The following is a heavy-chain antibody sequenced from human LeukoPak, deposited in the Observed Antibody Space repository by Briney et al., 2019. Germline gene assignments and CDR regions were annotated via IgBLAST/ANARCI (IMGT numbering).Heavy chain of an antibody. CDR2: ISSSGTTI. Sequence: SGGSLRLSCAASGFTFSSYEMNWVRQAPGKGLEWVSYISSSGTTIYYVDSVKGRFTISRDNSKNSLYLQMNSLRTEDTALYYCAKEIDTLGTNAFDIWGQGTIVTVSS. V-gene: IGHV3-48*03. J-gene: IGHJ3*02. CDR3: AKEIDTLGTNAFDI. CDR1: GFTFSSYE. D-gene: IGHD2-15*01.